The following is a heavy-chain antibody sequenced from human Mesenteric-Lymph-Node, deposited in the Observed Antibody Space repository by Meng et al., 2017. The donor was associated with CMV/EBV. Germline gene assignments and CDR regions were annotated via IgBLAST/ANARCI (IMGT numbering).Heavy chain of an antibody. CDR3: ARSGDRYYYHYGMDV. J-gene: IGHJ6*02. V-gene: IGHV4-34*01. CDR2: INHSGST. D-gene: IGHD1-26*01. CDR1: GGSFSGYY. Sequence: SETLSLTCAVYGGSFSGYYWSWIRQPPGKGLEWIGEINHSGSTNYNPSLKSRVTISVDTSKNQFSLKQSSVTAADTAVYYCARSGDRYYYHYGMDVWGQGTTVTVSS.